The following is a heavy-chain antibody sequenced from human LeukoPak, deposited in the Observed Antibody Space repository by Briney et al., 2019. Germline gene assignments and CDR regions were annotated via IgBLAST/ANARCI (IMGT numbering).Heavy chain of an antibody. CDR3: ARQVYSSSWSYYFEY. CDR1: GGSISSYY. V-gene: IGHV4-59*01. CDR2: IHYSGSA. Sequence: SETPSLTCAVSGGSISSYYWSWIRQPPGRGLEWIGSIHYSGSASYNSSLKSRVTMSIDTSKNQFSLKLSSVTPADTAVYYCARQVYSSSWSYYFEYWGQGILVTVSS. D-gene: IGHD6-13*01. J-gene: IGHJ4*02.